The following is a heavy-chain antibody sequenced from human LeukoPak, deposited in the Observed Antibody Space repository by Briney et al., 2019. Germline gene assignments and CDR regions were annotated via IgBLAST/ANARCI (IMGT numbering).Heavy chain of an antibody. Sequence: GASVKVSCKASGYTFTSYDINWVRQATGQGLEWMGWMNPNSGNTGYAQKFQGRVTMTRNTSISTAYMELSSLRSEDTAVYYCARGINRYTIFGVVILNWFDPWGQGTLVTVSS. D-gene: IGHD3-3*01. CDR1: GYTFTSYD. V-gene: IGHV1-8*01. CDR2: MNPNSGNT. CDR3: ARGINRYTIFGVVILNWFDP. J-gene: IGHJ5*02.